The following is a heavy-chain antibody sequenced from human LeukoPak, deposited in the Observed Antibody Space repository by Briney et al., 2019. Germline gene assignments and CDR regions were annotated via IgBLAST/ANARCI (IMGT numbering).Heavy chain of an antibody. J-gene: IGHJ3*02. CDR1: GYTFTGYY. D-gene: IGHD1-1*01. CDR3: ARAKTLEPSPSNAFDI. V-gene: IGHV1-18*04. Sequence: ASVKVSCKASGYTFTGYYMHWVRQAPGQGLEWMGWISAYNGNTKYAQKFQGRVTMTTVTSTSTAYMELRSLTFDDTAVYYCARAKTLEPSPSNAFDIWGQGTMVIVSS. CDR2: ISAYNGNT.